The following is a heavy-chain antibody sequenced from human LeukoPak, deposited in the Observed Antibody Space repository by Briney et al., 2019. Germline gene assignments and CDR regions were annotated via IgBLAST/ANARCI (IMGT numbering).Heavy chain of an antibody. J-gene: IGHJ5*02. CDR2: ISAYNGNT. V-gene: IGHV1-18*01. Sequence: ASVKVSCKASGYTFTSYGISWVRQAPGQGLEWMGWISAYNGNTNYAQKLQGRVTMTTDTSTSTAYMELRSLRSDDTAVYYCARDLTGYGFCGSGSHNWFDPWGQGTLVTVSS. CDR3: ARDLTGYGFCGSGSHNWFDP. CDR1: GYTFTSYG. D-gene: IGHD3-10*01.